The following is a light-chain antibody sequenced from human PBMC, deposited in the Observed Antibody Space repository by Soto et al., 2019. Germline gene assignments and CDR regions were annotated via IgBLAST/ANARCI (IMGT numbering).Light chain of an antibody. J-gene: IGKJ2*01. CDR2: DAS. Sequence: EIVLTQSPGTLSLSPGERATLSCRASQSVSSSFLAWYQQKPGQAPGLLIYDASTRATGIPDRFSGSGSGTDFTLTISSLEPEDFAVYYCQQHGSSPYTFGQGTKVEIK. V-gene: IGKV3-20*01. CDR3: QQHGSSPYT. CDR1: QSVSSSF.